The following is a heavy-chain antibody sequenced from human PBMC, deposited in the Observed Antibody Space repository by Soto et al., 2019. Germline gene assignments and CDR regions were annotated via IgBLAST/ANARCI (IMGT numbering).Heavy chain of an antibody. CDR2: INHSGST. D-gene: IGHD6-13*01. CDR3: ARGWAASGEMAEHLQY. V-gene: IGHV4-34*01. CDR1: GGSFSGYY. J-gene: IGHJ1*01. Sequence: QVQLQQWGAGLLKPSETLSLTCAVYGGSFSGYYWSWIRQPPGKGLEWIGEINHSGSTNYNSALKSRVTISVDTSKNQFSLKLRSVTAADTAVYYCARGWAASGEMAEHLQYWGQGTRVTVSS.